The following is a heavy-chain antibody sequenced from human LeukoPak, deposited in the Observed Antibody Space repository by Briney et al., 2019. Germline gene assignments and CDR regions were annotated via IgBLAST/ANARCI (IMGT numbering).Heavy chain of an antibody. CDR3: ARLRGGSSLDY. V-gene: IGHV4-59*08. CDR1: GGSISSYY. Sequence: SETLSLTCTVSGGSISSYYWSWIRQPPGKGLEWIGYIYYSGSTNYNPSLKSRVTISVDTSKNQFSLKLSSVTAADTAVYYCARLRGGSSLDYWGQGTLVTVPS. D-gene: IGHD1-26*01. CDR2: IYYSGST. J-gene: IGHJ4*02.